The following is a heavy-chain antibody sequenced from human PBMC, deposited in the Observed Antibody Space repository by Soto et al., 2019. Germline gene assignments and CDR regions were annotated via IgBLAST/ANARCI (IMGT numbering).Heavy chain of an antibody. V-gene: IGHV4-4*07. CDR2: IYTSGNT. J-gene: IGHJ5*02. Sequence: SDTLSLTCTVSGGSISNYYWSWIRQPAGKGLEWIGRIYTSGNTNYNPSLKGRVTMSVDMSKNQFSLKLSSVAAADTAVYYCARDYNGDNGRAFDPWGQGTLVTVSS. CDR1: GGSISNYY. CDR3: ARDYNGDNGRAFDP. D-gene: IGHD4-17*01.